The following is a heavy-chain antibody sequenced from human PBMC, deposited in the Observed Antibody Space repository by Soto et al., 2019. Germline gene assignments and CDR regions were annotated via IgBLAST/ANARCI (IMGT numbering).Heavy chain of an antibody. J-gene: IGHJ6*02. Sequence: GGSLRLSCAASGFTFSNAWMSWVRQAPGKGLEWVGRIKSKTDDGTTDYAATVKGRFTISRDDSKNTLYLQMNSLKTDDTAVYYCTTKTRMGDYRNYWYYYYGMDVWGQGTTVTVSS. D-gene: IGHD4-4*01. CDR3: TTKTRMGDYRNYWYYYYGMDV. CDR2: IKSKTDDGTT. CDR1: GFTFSNAW. V-gene: IGHV3-15*01.